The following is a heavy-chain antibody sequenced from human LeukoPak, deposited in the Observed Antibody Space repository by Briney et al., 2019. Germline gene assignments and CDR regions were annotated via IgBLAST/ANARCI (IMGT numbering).Heavy chain of an antibody. CDR2: LYAGGKT. Sequence: AGGSLRLSCAASEFTVISNYMTWVRQAPGKGLEWVSVLYAGGKTDYADSVKGRFTISRDNSKNTLYLQMNSLRAEDTAVYYCAKDQWATGTTGVLDYWGQGTLVTVSS. V-gene: IGHV3-53*01. D-gene: IGHD1-1*01. J-gene: IGHJ4*02. CDR3: AKDQWATGTTGVLDY. CDR1: EFTVISNY.